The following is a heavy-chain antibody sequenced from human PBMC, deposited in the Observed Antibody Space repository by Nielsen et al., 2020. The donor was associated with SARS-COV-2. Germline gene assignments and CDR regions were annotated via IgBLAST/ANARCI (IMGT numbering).Heavy chain of an antibody. D-gene: IGHD6-19*01. CDR2: INPSGGST. J-gene: IGHJ2*01. CDR1: GYTFTSYY. V-gene: IGHV1-46*01. CDR3: ARDLIAVAGRRGWYFDL. Sequence: ASVKVSCKASGYTFTSYYMHWVRQAPGQGLEWMGIINPSGGSTSYAQKFQGRVTMTRDTSTSTVYMELSSLRSEDTAVYYCARDLIAVAGRRGWYFDLWGRGTLVTVSS.